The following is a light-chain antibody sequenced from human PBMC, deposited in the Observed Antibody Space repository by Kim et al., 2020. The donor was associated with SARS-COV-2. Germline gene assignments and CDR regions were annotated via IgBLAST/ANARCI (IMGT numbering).Light chain of an antibody. CDR2: DTG. V-gene: IGLV7-46*01. J-gene: IGLJ3*02. CDR1: TGAVTTGHY. CDR3: LLSYAGARV. Sequence: QAVVTQEPSLTVSPGGTVTLTCGSSTGAVTTGHYPYWFQQKSGQAPRALIYDTGNRHSWTPARFSGFLLGDKAALTLSGAQPDDEADYYCLLSYAGARVFGGGTKLTVL.